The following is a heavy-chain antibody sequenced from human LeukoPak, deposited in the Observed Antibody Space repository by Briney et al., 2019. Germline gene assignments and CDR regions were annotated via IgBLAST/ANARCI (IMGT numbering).Heavy chain of an antibody. CDR1: GFTFSNAW. CDR3: TAHGRGYFEN. Sequence: GGSLRLSCAASGFTFSNAWMSWVRQAPGKGLEWVGRIKSKPDGGTTDYAAPMKDKFTISRDDSKNTLYLQMSSLKTEDTAVYYCTAHGRGYFENWGQGTLVTVSS. CDR2: IKSKPDGGTT. V-gene: IGHV3-15*01. J-gene: IGHJ4*02. D-gene: IGHD6-13*01.